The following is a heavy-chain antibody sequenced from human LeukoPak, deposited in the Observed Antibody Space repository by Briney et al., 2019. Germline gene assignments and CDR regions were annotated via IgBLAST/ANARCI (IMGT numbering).Heavy chain of an antibody. CDR3: ARGGDGDDAFDI. CDR2: ISSSGSTI. Sequence: GRSLRLSCAASGFTFSSYAMHWVRQAPGKGLEWVSYISSSGSTIYYADSVKGRFTISRDNAKNSLYLQMNSLRAEDTAVYYCARGGDGDDAFDIWGQGTMVTVSS. J-gene: IGHJ3*02. D-gene: IGHD4-17*01. CDR1: GFTFSSYA. V-gene: IGHV3-48*04.